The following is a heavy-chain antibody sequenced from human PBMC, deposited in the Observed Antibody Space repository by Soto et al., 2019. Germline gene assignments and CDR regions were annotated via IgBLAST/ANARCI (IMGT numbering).Heavy chain of an antibody. Sequence: SETLSLTCTVSGGSISSYYWSWIRQPPGKGLEWIGYIYYSGSTNYNPSLKSRVTISVDTSKNQFSLKLSSVTAADTAVCYCARERPDGSRLAPWGQGTLVTVSS. CDR2: IYYSGST. CDR3: ARERPDGSRLAP. J-gene: IGHJ5*02. D-gene: IGHD6-13*01. V-gene: IGHV4-59*12. CDR1: GGSISSYY.